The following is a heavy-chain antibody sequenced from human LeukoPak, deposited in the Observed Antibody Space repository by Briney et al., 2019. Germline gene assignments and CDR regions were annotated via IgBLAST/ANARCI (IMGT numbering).Heavy chain of an antibody. CDR2: IKQDGSEK. Sequence: GGSLRLSCAASGFTFSSHWMHWVRQAPGKGLEWVANIKQDGSEKDYVDSVKGRFTISRDNAKNSLYLQMNSLRAEDTAVYYCARDLLWGGVEFDYWGQGTLVTVSS. CDR3: ARDLLWGGVEFDY. V-gene: IGHV3-7*01. D-gene: IGHD3-16*01. CDR1: GFTFSSHW. J-gene: IGHJ4*02.